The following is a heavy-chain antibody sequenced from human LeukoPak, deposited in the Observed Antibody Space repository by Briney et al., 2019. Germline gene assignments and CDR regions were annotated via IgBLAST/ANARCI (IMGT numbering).Heavy chain of an antibody. V-gene: IGHV1-18*01. CDR1: GYTFTNYG. CDR2: ISSYYGNT. Sequence: ASVKVSCKASGYTFTNYGISWVRQAPAQGLEWMGWISSYYGNTNYAQRLQGRVTMTTDTSTSTAYMELRSLRSDDTAVYYCAQFQWELRGFDYWGQGTLVTVSS. CDR3: AQFQWELRGFDY. D-gene: IGHD1-26*01. J-gene: IGHJ4*02.